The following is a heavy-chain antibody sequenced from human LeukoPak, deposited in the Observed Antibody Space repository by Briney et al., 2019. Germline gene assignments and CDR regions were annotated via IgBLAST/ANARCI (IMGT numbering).Heavy chain of an antibody. CDR2: IKQDGSEK. V-gene: IGHV3-7*03. CDR1: GFTFSSYW. D-gene: IGHD5-12*01. CDR3: ARGDIASYYYSLEV. J-gene: IGHJ6*03. Sequence: GGSLRLSCAASGFTFSSYWMSWVRQAPGKGLEWVANIKQDGSEKHYVDSAKGRFTISRDNAKNSLYLQMNSLRAEDTAVYYCARGDIASYYYSLEVWGTGTTVIISS.